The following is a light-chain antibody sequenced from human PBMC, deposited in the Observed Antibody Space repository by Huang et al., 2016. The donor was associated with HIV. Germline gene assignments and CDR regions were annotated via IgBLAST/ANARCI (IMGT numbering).Light chain of an antibody. CDR3: QQSDSLPLT. CDR2: DAS. V-gene: IGKV1-33*01. J-gene: IGKJ4*01. CDR1: QDISNS. Sequence: DIQMTQSPSSLSASVGDRVTLTCQASQDISNSFNWYQQKPGEAPELLIYDASSLEAGVSSRFSGSGSGMDFTFTISSLQPEDFATYYCQQSDSLPLTFGGGTKVE.